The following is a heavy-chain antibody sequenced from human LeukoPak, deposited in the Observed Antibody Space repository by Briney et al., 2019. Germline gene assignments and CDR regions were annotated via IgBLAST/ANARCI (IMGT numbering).Heavy chain of an antibody. CDR1: GYNFTSYW. V-gene: IGHV5-51*01. CDR3: ARRPHDYSNYYFDC. J-gene: IGHJ4*02. Sequence: NTGGSLRLSCRGSGYNFTSYWIGWVRQMPGKGVEWMGIIYPGHSDTRYSPSFRGQVTISADTSISTAYLQWGSLKASDTAMYYCARRPHDYSNYYFDCWGQGTLVTVSS. D-gene: IGHD4-11*01. CDR2: IYPGHSDT.